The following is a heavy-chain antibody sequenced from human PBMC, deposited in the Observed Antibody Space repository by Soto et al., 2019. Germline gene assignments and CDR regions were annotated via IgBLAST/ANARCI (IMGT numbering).Heavy chain of an antibody. D-gene: IGHD3-10*01. V-gene: IGHV4-39*01. CDR1: GGSISSTIYY. CDR2: IYYSGST. J-gene: IGHJ6*02. CDR3: ARHMPFYGYNYYGMDV. Sequence: PSETPSLTCTVSGGSISSTIYYWRWIRQPPGKGLEWIGSIYYSGSTYYNPSLKSRVTISVDTSKNQFSLKLSSVTAADTAVYYCARHMPFYGYNYYGMDVWGQGTTVTSP.